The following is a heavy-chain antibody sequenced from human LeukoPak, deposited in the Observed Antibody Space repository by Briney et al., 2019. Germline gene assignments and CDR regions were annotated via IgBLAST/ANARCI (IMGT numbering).Heavy chain of an antibody. CDR3: ATYRQVLLPFES. D-gene: IGHD2-8*02. Sequence: AGGSLRLSCAASGFTFSSYGMSWVRQAPGKGLEWVSAISGSGGSTYYADSVRGRFTISRDNSKSTLSLQMNSLRAEDTAIYYCATYRQVLLPFESWGQGTLVTASS. CDR2: ISGSGGST. CDR1: GFTFSSYG. J-gene: IGHJ4*02. V-gene: IGHV3-23*01.